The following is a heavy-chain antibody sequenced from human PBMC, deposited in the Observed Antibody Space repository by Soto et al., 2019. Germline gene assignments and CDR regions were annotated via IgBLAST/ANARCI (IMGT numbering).Heavy chain of an antibody. D-gene: IGHD2-2*01. Sequence: ASVKVSCKASGYTFTSYGSSWVRQAPGQGLEWMGWISAYNGNTNYAQKLQGGDSMTKDASTSTAYMELRSLRSDDTAVYFCARFCSSTSCYEWYFDLWGRGTLVTVSS. J-gene: IGHJ2*01. CDR1: GYTFTSYG. CDR3: ARFCSSTSCYEWYFDL. V-gene: IGHV1-18*01. CDR2: ISAYNGNT.